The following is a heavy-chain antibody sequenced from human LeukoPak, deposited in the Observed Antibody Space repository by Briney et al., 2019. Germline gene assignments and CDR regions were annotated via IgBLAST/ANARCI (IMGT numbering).Heavy chain of an antibody. CDR2: IWYDGSNK. CDR1: GFTFSSYG. V-gene: IGHV3-33*01. CDR3: ARDALGYSYGDY. Sequence: GRSLRLSCAASGFTFSSYGMHWVRQAPGKVLEWVAVIWYDGSNKYYADSVKGRFTISRDNSKNTLYLQMNSLRAEDTAVYYCARDALGYSYGDYWGQGTLVTVSS. J-gene: IGHJ4*02. D-gene: IGHD5-18*01.